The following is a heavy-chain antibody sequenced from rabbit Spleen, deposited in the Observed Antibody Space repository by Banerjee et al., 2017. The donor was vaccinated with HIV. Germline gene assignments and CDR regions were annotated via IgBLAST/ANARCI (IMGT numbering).Heavy chain of an antibody. V-gene: IGHV1S45*01. D-gene: IGHD4-2*01. CDR1: GLDFSSSYW. J-gene: IGHJ4*01. Sequence: QEQLEESGGDLVKPGASLALTCKASGLDFSSSYWICWVRQAPGKGLEWIACIDVGKSGSTYYASWAKGRFTISKPSSTTVTLQMTSLTAADTATYFCARDSAGREDFNLWGPGTLVTVS. CDR2: IDVGKSGST. CDR3: ARDSAGREDFNL.